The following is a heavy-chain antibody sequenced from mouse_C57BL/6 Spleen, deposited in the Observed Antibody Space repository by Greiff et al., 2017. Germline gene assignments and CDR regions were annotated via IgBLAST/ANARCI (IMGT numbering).Heavy chain of an antibody. CDR2: IHPSDSDT. J-gene: IGHJ4*01. CDR1: GYTFTSYW. Sequence: VQLQQPGAELVKPGASVKVSCKASGYTFTSYWMHWVKQRPGQGLEWIGRIHPSDSDTNYNQKFKGKATLTVDKSSSTAYMQLSSLTSEDSAVYYCAIERVYYDYAGYAMDYWGQGTSVTVSS. V-gene: IGHV1-74*01. D-gene: IGHD2-4*01. CDR3: AIERVYYDYAGYAMDY.